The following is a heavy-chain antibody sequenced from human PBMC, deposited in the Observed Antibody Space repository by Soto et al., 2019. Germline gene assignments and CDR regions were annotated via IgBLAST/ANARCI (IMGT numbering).Heavy chain of an antibody. CDR3: ARVVPGAEAWFGT. CDR1: GGTFSSYA. CDR2: IIPIFGTA. J-gene: IGHJ5*02. Sequence: SSVKVSCKASGGTFSSYAISWVRQAPGQGLEWMGGIIPIFGTANYAQKFQGRVTITADESTSTAYMELSSLRSEDTAVYYCARVVPGAEAWFGTWGQGTLVTVSS. V-gene: IGHV1-69*13. D-gene: IGHD2-2*01.